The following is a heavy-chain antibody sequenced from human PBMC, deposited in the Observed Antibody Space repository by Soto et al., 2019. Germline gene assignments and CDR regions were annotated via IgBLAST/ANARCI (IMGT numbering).Heavy chain of an antibody. V-gene: IGHV1-46*01. Sequence: ASVKVSCKASGYTFTSYYMHWVRQAPGQGLEWMGIINPSGGSTSYAQKFQGRVTMTRDTSTSTVYMELSSLRSEDTAVYYCARGSSGGWYPAPNYYYYGMDVWGQGTKVTVYS. J-gene: IGHJ6*02. CDR1: GYTFTSYY. CDR3: ARGSSGGWYPAPNYYYYGMDV. D-gene: IGHD6-19*01. CDR2: INPSGGST.